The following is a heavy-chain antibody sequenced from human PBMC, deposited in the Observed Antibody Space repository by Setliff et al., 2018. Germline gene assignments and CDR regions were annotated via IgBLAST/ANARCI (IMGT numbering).Heavy chain of an antibody. CDR3: ARVLGQHLWVGELLEAYFDL. CDR2: IYTSGST. J-gene: IGHJ2*01. V-gene: IGHV4-61*02. Sequence: SETLSLTCTVSGGSISSGSYYWSWIRQPAGKGLEWIGRIYTSGSTNYNPSLKSRVTISVDTSKNQFSLKLSSVTAADTAVYYCARVLGQHLWVGELLEAYFDLWGRGTLVTVSS. CDR1: GGSISSGSYY. D-gene: IGHD3-10*01.